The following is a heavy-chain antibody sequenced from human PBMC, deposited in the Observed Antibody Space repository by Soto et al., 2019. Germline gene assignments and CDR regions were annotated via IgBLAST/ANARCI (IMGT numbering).Heavy chain of an antibody. Sequence: QVRLQEWGPGLVKPSQTLSLKCSVSGGSITTGGRYWSWIRQLPGKGLEWIGDIYYSGNNHSNAALRSRVAISVEAAKNQFSLKLSSVTAADTAVYYCAQALVFTGGDGFDIWGQGRLVTVSS. D-gene: IGHD1-1*01. J-gene: IGHJ3*02. CDR2: IYYSGNN. CDR3: AQALVFTGGDGFDI. CDR1: GGSITTGGRY. V-gene: IGHV4-31*02.